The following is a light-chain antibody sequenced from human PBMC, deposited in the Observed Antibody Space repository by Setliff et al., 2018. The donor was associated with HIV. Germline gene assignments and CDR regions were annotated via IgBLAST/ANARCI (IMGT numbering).Light chain of an antibody. CDR3: CSYTRGGTYV. Sequence: QSVLTQPASVSGSPGQSITISCIGSSSDVGKYDLVSWYQQYPGKAPRLIIYGDSERPSGVSNRFSGSKSGNTASLTISGLQADDEADYYCCSYTRGGTYVFGTGTRSPS. J-gene: IGLJ1*01. CDR1: SSDVGKYDL. CDR2: GDS. V-gene: IGLV2-23*01.